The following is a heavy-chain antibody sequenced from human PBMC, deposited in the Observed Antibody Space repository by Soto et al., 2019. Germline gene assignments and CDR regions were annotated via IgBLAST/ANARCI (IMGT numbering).Heavy chain of an antibody. D-gene: IGHD6-13*01. CDR3: ARGKDKDDSSFWFY. J-gene: IGHJ4*01. V-gene: IGHV4-34*01. CDR1: GGSLAGYY. CDR2: INYSGDT. Sequence: SETLSLTCAVSGGSLAGYYWTWIRQPPGKGLEWIGEINYSGDTQYNPSLKSRVTMSVDTPKRQFSLRLGSVTAADTAVYYCARGKDKDDSSFWFYWGQGTPVTVSS.